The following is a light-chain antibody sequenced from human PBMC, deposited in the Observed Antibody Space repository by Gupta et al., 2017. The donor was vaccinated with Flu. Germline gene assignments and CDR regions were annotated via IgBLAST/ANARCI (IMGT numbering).Light chain of an antibody. CDR1: QSLLYRSDNKNY. Sequence: DLVIPQSSDSLALSLGGRTTINCNSSQSLLYRSDNKNYLAWYQQKPGQPPKLLIFWASSRQYGVPDRFSGSGSGTDFSLTISSLQAEDVAVYFCQQYYSPLLYSFGQGTKLEI. CDR2: WAS. CDR3: QQYYSPLLYS. J-gene: IGKJ2*03. V-gene: IGKV4-1*01.